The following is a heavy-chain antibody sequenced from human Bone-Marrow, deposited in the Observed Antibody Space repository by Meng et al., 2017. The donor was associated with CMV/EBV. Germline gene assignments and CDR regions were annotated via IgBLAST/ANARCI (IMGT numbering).Heavy chain of an antibody. CDR2: IRYEGSRK. J-gene: IGHJ4*02. CDR1: GFNISQFG. D-gene: IGHD2-2*01. CDR3: AKPGRHCSSSSCWLDY. Sequence: GESLKISCAASGFNISQFGMHWVRQAPGKGLEWVAFIRYEGSRKYEAESVRGRFTISRDNSKSKLYLLMNSLRPEDTAVYYCAKPGRHCSSSSCWLDYWGQGTLVTVSS. V-gene: IGHV3-30*02.